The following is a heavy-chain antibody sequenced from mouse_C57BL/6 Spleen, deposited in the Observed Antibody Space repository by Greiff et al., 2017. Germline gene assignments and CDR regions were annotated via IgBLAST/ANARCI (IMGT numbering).Heavy chain of an antibody. CDR3: ARSDLNYYGSSYVYFDV. CDR1: GYTFTSYW. CDR2: IDPSDSET. J-gene: IGHJ1*03. Sequence: VQLQQPGAELVRPGSSVKLSCKASGYTFTSYWMHWVKQRPIQGLEWIGNIDPSDSETHYNQKFKDKATLTVDKSSSTAYMQLSSLTSGDSAVYYCARSDLNYYGSSYVYFDVGGTGTTVTVSS. V-gene: IGHV1-52*01. D-gene: IGHD1-1*01.